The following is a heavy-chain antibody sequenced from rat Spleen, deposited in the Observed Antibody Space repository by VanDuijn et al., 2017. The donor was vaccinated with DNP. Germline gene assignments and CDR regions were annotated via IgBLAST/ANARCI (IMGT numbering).Heavy chain of an antibody. D-gene: IGHD1-2*01. CDR3: TKIAAGAMDA. Sequence: EVQLVESGGGLVQPGRSLKLSCVASGFTFNNYWMTWIRQVPKKGLEWVASVGYQGSGISYGNSVKGRFTVSRDDAKNTLYLQMNSLRSEDTATYFCTKIAAGAMDAWGQGTSVTVSS. CDR1: GFTFNNYW. J-gene: IGHJ4*01. CDR2: VGYQGSGI. V-gene: IGHV5-22*01.